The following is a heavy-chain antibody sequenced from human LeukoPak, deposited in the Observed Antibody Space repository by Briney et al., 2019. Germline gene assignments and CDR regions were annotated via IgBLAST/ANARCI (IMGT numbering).Heavy chain of an antibody. J-gene: IGHJ4*02. Sequence: SETLSLTCTVSGGSISSYYWSWIRQPPGKGLEWIGYIYYSGSTNYTPSLKSRVTISVDTSKNQFSLKLSSVTAADTAVYYCARGRYFDDYWGQGTLVTVSS. CDR3: ARGRYFDDY. D-gene: IGHD3-9*01. CDR2: IYYSGST. V-gene: IGHV4-59*01. CDR1: GGSISSYY.